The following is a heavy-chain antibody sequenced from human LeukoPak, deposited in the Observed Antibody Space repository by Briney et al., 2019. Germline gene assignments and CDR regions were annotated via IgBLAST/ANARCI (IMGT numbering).Heavy chain of an antibody. CDR3: AKCPTNAPHGAFDI. V-gene: IGHV1-46*01. CDR1: GYTFTSYY. CDR2: INPSGGST. Sequence: ASVKVSCKASGYTFTSYYMHWVRQAPGQGLEWMGIINPSGGSTSYAQKFQGRVTMTRDTSTSTVYMELSSLRSEDTAVYYCAKCPTNAPHGAFDIWAKGQWSPSLQ. D-gene: IGHD2-2*01. J-gene: IGHJ3*02.